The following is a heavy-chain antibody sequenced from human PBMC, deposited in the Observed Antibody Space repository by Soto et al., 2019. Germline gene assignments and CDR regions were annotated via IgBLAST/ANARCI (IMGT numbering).Heavy chain of an antibody. CDR3: AHRVVGCNSGKYYFDY. CDR1: GFSLSTSGVG. J-gene: IGHJ4*02. Sequence: QITLKESGPTLVKPTQTLTLTCTFSGFSLSTSGVGVGWIRQPPGKALEWLALIYWDDDERYSPSLKSRLTITKDTSKNLVVLTMTNMDPVDTATYYCAHRVVGCNSGKYYFDYWGQGTLVTVSS. CDR2: IYWDDDE. D-gene: IGHD3-10*01. V-gene: IGHV2-5*02.